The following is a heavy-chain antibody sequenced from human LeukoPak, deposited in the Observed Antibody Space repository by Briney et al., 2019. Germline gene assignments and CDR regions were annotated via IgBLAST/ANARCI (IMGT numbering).Heavy chain of an antibody. D-gene: IGHD2-21*02. CDR3: APLMVYCGGDCYLRNFDY. V-gene: IGHV3-43*02. J-gene: IGHJ4*02. CDR2: ISGCGGST. Sequence: PGGSLRLSCAASGFTFDDYAMHWVRQAPGKGLEWVSLISGCGGSTYYADSVKGRFTISRDNSKNSLYLQMNSLRTEDTALYYFAPLMVYCGGDCYLRNFDYWGQGTLGNVSS. CDR1: GFTFDDYA.